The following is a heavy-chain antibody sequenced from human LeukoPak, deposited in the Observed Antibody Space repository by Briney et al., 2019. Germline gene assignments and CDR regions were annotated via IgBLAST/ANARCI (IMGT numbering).Heavy chain of an antibody. CDR3: AREKGDFWSGYYIDY. CDR2: IYTSGST. J-gene: IGHJ4*02. CDR1: GGSISSGSYY. V-gene: IGHV4-61*02. Sequence: SQTLSLTCTVSGGSISSGSYYWSWIRQPAGKGLEWIGRIYTSGSTNYNPSLKSRVTISVDTSKNQFSLKLSSVTAADTAVYYCAREKGDFWSGYYIDYWGQGTPVTVSS. D-gene: IGHD3-3*01.